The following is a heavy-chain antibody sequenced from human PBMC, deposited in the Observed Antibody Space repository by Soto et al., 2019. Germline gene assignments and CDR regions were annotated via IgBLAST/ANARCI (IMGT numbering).Heavy chain of an antibody. J-gene: IGHJ6*02. V-gene: IGHV3-53*04. CDR2: LYSGGST. CDR1: GFTVSSNY. CDR3: ASEGRFSGSYSAYYYYAMDV. D-gene: IGHD3-10*01. Sequence: EVQLVESGGGLVQPGGSLRLSCVVSGFTVSSNYMSWVRQAPGKGLEWVSVLYSGGSTYYTDSVRGRFTVSRHNSKNPLYLQMNSLRTEDTAVYYCASEGRFSGSYSAYYYYAMDVWGQGTTVTVSS.